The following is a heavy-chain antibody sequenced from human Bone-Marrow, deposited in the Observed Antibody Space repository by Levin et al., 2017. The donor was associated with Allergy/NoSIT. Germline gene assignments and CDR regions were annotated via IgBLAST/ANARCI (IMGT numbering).Heavy chain of an antibody. Sequence: GESLKISCKASGYTFTSYYMHWVRQAPGQGLEWMGIINPSGGSTSYAQKFQGRVTMTRDTSTSTVYMELSSLRSEDTAVYYCARVLTMVRGVTLYHYAMDVWGKGTTVTVSS. D-gene: IGHD3-10*01. CDR2: INPSGGST. J-gene: IGHJ6*03. CDR1: GYTFTSYY. V-gene: IGHV1-46*01. CDR3: ARVLTMVRGVTLYHYAMDV.